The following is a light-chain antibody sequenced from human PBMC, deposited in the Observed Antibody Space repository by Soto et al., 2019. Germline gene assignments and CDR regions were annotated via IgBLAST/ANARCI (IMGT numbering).Light chain of an antibody. Sequence: QSVLTQPPSASGTPGQRVTISCSGSSSNIGTYTVNWYQQVPGTAPKLLIYSNNQRPSGVPDRFSGSKSGTSASLAISGPQSEDEADYYCAAWDASLNGVIFGGGTKVTVL. CDR1: SSNIGTYT. V-gene: IGLV1-44*01. CDR2: SNN. CDR3: AAWDASLNGVI. J-gene: IGLJ2*01.